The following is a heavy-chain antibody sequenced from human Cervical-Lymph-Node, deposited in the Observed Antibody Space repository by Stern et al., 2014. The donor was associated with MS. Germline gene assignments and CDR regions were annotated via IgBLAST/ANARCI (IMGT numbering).Heavy chain of an antibody. V-gene: IGHV1-69*01. Sequence: QVQLVQSGAEVKKPGSSGKVSCKASGGTFSNYAISWVRQAPGQGLEWMGLIIPPFGTANYAQKFQGSLTITADEATSATYMELSSLRSEDTAVYYCASLLGRIAVASVDYWGQGTLVTVSS. D-gene: IGHD6-19*01. CDR3: ASLLGRIAVASVDY. CDR2: IIPPFGTA. CDR1: GGTFSNYA. J-gene: IGHJ4*02.